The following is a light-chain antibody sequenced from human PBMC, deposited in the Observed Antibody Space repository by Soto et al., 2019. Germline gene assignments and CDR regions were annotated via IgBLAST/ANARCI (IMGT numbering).Light chain of an antibody. CDR1: QGISSY. Sequence: AIRMTQSPSSFSASTGDRVTITCRASQGISSYLAWYQQKPGKAPKLLIYAAATLQRGAPSRFSASGSGTDFTLNVSRLQSEDFATYYCQQYLSYTFTFGQGTKLEI. V-gene: IGKV1-8*01. CDR3: QQYLSYTFT. CDR2: AAA. J-gene: IGKJ2*01.